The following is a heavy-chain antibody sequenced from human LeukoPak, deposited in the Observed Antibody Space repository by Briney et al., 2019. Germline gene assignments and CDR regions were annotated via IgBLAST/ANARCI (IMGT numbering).Heavy chain of an antibody. J-gene: IGHJ3*02. D-gene: IGHD3-9*01. V-gene: IGHV4-39*01. Sequence: PSETLSLTCTVSGGSISSSCYYWDWIRQPPGKGLEWIGSIYYSGSTYYNPSLKSRVTISVDTSKNQFSLKLSSVTTADTAVYYCSRRPAPFDLLLFAFDIWGQGTMVTVSS. CDR1: GGSISSSCYY. CDR2: IYYSGST. CDR3: SRRPAPFDLLLFAFDI.